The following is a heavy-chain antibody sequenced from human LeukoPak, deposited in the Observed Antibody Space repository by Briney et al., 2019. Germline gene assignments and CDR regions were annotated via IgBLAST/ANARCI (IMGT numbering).Heavy chain of an antibody. D-gene: IGHD6-13*01. CDR2: IKRDASEK. J-gene: IGHJ4*02. Sequence: PGGSLRLSCAASGFTFSNYWMSWVRQAPGKGLEWVGNIKRDASEKYYADSVKGRFTISRDNAKNSVYLQMNSLRVDDTAVYYCARDFAAAVGWGQGTLVTVSS. CDR3: ARDFAAAVG. CDR1: GFTFSNYW. V-gene: IGHV3-7*01.